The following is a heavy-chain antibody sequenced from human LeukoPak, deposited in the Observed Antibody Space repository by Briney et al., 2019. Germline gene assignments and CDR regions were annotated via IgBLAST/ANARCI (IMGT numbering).Heavy chain of an antibody. V-gene: IGHV5-51*01. J-gene: IGHJ4*02. CDR3: ARHEGRNWYLSSFDY. CDR2: IYPGDSDT. CDR1: EYSFTSYW. Sequence: KRGESLKISCKGSEYSFTSYWIGWVRQMPGKGLEWMGIIYPGDSDTRYSPSFQGQVTTSADKSISTAYLQWSSLKASDTAMYYCARHEGRNWYLSSFDYWGQGTLVTVSS. D-gene: IGHD6-13*01.